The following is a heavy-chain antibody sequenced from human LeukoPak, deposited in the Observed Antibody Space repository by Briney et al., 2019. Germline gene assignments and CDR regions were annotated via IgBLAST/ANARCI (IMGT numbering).Heavy chain of an antibody. CDR2: ITGGSKNT. J-gene: IGHJ6*02. D-gene: IGHD6-13*01. Sequence: GGSLRLSCAASGFIFSSYSMSWVRQAPGKGLDGVSVITGGSKNTYYTDYVRGRFTISKDNSKNTVYLQMNDLRVDDTAVYYCAKAASSSWPSYQYGMDVWGQGTTVTVSS. CDR1: GFIFSSYS. V-gene: IGHV3-23*01. CDR3: AKAASSSWPSYQYGMDV.